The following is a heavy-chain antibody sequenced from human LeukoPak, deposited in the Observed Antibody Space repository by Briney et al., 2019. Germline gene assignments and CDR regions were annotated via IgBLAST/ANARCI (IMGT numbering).Heavy chain of an antibody. V-gene: IGHV1-2*06. J-gene: IGHJ4*02. CDR1: GYTFTGYY. CDR3: AIVADIVVVPAAPFDY. CDR2: INPNSGGT. D-gene: IGHD2-2*01. Sequence: ASVKVSCKASGYTFTGYYMHWVRQAPGQGLEWMGRINPNSGGTNYAQKFQGRVTMTRDTSISTAYMELSRLRSDDTAVYYCAIVADIVVVPAAPFDYWGQGTLVTVSS.